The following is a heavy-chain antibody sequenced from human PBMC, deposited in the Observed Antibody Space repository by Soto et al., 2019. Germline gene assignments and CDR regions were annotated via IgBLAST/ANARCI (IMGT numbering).Heavy chain of an antibody. CDR2: IYYSGST. D-gene: IGHD4-4*01. V-gene: IGHV4-39*01. CDR3: ERLQYYYGMDV. J-gene: IGHJ6*02. Sequence: PSETLSLTCTVSGGSISSSSYYWGWIRQPPGKGLEWIGSIYYSGSTYYNPSLKSRVTISVDTSKNQFSLKLSSVTAADTAVYYCERLQYYYGMDVWGQGTTVTVSS. CDR1: GGSISSSSYY.